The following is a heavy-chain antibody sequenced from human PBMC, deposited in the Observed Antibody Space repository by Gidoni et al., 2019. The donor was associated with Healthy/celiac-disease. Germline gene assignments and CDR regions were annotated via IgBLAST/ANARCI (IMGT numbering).Heavy chain of an antibody. CDR3: AKDGGVYYGSGSYTDY. CDR1: GFTFSSYA. D-gene: IGHD3-10*01. CDR2: ISGSGGST. J-gene: IGHJ4*02. Sequence: EVQLLESGGGLVQPGGSLRLSCAASGFTFSSYAMSWVRQAPGKGLEWVSAISGSGGSTYYADSVKGRFTISRDNSKNTLYLQMNSLRAEDTAVYYCAKDGGVYYGSGSYTDYWGQGTLVTVSS. V-gene: IGHV3-23*01.